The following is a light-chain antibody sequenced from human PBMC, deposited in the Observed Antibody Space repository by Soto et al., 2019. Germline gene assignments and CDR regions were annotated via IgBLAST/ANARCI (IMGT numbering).Light chain of an antibody. V-gene: IGKV3D-15*01. CDR3: QQYNNWPAIT. J-gene: IGKJ5*01. CDR1: QSVSSN. Sequence: EIVLTQSPATLSVSPGEGVTLSCRASQSVSSNLAWYQQRPGQAPRLLIYGASTRATGIPARFSGSRSGTEFTLTISSLLSEDFAVYYCQQYNNWPAITFGLGTRLEIK. CDR2: GAS.